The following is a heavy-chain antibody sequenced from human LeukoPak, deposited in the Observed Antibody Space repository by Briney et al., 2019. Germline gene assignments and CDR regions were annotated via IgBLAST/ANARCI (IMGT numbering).Heavy chain of an antibody. J-gene: IGHJ4*02. CDR2: ISGSGGST. CDR1: GFTFSSYA. V-gene: IGHV3-23*01. Sequence: PGGSLRLSCAASGFTFSSYAMSWVRQAPGKGLEWVSAISGSGGSTYYADSVKGRFTISRDNSKNTLYLQMNGLRAEDTAVYYCAKTPYYDFWSGYPSFDYWGQGTLVTVSS. D-gene: IGHD3-3*01. CDR3: AKTPYYDFWSGYPSFDY.